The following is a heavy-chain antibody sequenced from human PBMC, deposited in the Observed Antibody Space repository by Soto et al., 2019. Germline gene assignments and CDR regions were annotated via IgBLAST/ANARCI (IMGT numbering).Heavy chain of an antibody. CDR2: ISSSSSYT. CDR3: ARDSTCWRAVYDC. J-gene: IGHJ4*02. Sequence: QVQLVESGGGLVKPGGYLRLSCAASGFTFSDYYMSWIRQAPGKGLEWVSYISSSSSYTNYADSVKGRFTISRDNAKNSLYLQMNSLRAEDTAVYYGARDSTCWRAVYDCWGQGTLVTVSS. V-gene: IGHV3-11*05. CDR1: GFTFSDYY. D-gene: IGHD2-8*01.